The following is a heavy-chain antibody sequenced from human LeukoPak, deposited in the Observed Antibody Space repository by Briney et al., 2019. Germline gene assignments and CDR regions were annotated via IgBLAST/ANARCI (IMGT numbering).Heavy chain of an antibody. D-gene: IGHD2-21*02. Sequence: GGSLRLSCAASGFTFSSYWMHWVRHAPGKGLVWVSRINSDGSSTSYADSVKGRFTISRDNAKNTLYLQMNSLRAEDTAVYYCARGAYCGGDCPRDYWGQGTLVTVSS. CDR1: GFTFSSYW. CDR2: INSDGSST. J-gene: IGHJ4*02. V-gene: IGHV3-74*01. CDR3: ARGAYCGGDCPRDY.